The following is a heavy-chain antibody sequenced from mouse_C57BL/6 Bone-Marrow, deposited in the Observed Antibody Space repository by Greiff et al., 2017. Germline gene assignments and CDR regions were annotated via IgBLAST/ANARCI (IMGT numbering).Heavy chain of an antibody. CDR2: INPSSGYT. J-gene: IGHJ1*03. Sequence: VKLMESGAELAKPGASVKLSCKASGYTFTSYWMHWVKQRPGQGLEWIGYINPSSGYTKYNQKFKDKATLTADKSSSTAYMQLSSLTYEDSAVYYCASPSLSWYFDVWGTGTTVTVSS. CDR3: ASPSLSWYFDV. D-gene: IGHD6-5*01. CDR1: GYTFTSYW. V-gene: IGHV1-7*01.